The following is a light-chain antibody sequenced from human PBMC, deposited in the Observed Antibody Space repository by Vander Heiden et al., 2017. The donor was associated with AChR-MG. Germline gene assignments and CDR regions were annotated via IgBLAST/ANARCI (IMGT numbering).Light chain of an antibody. Sequence: QSALTQPPSVSGPAGQSITISCTGASSDVGGYDYVSWCQQHTGKAPKLMMYDGSNRPPAVSTRFSGGKSRNTAALTISGREAADEADDYCSSYTCSSTLVFGGGTKLTVL. CDR3: SSYTCSSTLV. V-gene: IGLV2-14*01. CDR1: SSDVGGYDY. CDR2: DGS. J-gene: IGLJ3*02.